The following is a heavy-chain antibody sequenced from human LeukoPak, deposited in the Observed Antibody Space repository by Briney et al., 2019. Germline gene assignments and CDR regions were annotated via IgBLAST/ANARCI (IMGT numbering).Heavy chain of an antibody. D-gene: IGHD3-22*01. V-gene: IGHV3-21*01. J-gene: IGHJ4*02. CDR2: ISSSSSYI. CDR3: ARADSSGYYYPNYFDY. Sequence: GGSLRLSCAASGFTFSSYSMNWVRQAPGKGLEWVSSISSSSSYIYYADSVKGRFTISRDNAKNSLYLQMNSLRAEDTAVYYCARADSSGYYYPNYFDYWGQGTLVTVST. CDR1: GFTFSSYS.